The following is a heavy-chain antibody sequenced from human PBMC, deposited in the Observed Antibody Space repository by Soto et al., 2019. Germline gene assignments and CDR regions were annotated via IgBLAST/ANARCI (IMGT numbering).Heavy chain of an antibody. V-gene: IGHV3-15*07. CDR3: ARELQYCSNGVCYQEDAFDI. D-gene: IGHD2-8*01. Sequence: GGSLRLSCAASSFTFTNAWMNWVRQAPGTGLEWVGRIKSKADRGTTDYAAPVKGRFTISRDDSKNTLYLQMNSLKTEDTAVYYCARELQYCSNGVCYQEDAFDIWGQGTMVTVSS. J-gene: IGHJ3*02. CDR1: SFTFTNAW. CDR2: IKSKADRGTT.